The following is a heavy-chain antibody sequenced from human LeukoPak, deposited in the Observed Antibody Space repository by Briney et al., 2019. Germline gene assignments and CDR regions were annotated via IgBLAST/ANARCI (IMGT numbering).Heavy chain of an antibody. J-gene: IGHJ4*02. D-gene: IGHD5-18*01. CDR3: ARADLRGYSLHY. V-gene: IGHV3-13*01. Sequence: GGSLRLSCAASGFTLSNYDMHWVRQVIGKGLEWVSGIGTAGDTYYGGSVKGRFSSSRENAKNFLYLQMNSLRAGDTAVYYCARADLRGYSLHYWGQGALVTVSS. CDR2: IGTAGDT. CDR1: GFTLSNYD.